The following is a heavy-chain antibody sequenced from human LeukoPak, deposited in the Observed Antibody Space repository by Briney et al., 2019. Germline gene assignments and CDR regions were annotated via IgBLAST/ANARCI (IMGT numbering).Heavy chain of an antibody. CDR1: GFTFSSYA. J-gene: IGHJ4*02. V-gene: IGHV3-30-3*01. CDR2: ISYDGSNK. Sequence: GGSLRLSCAASGFTFSSYAMHWVRQAPGKGLEWVAVISYDGSNKYYADSVKGRFTISRDNSKNTLYLQMNSLRAEDTAVYYCARGQVFVVRPPYYFDYWGQGTLVTVSS. D-gene: IGHD3-10*01. CDR3: ARGQVFVVRPPYYFDY.